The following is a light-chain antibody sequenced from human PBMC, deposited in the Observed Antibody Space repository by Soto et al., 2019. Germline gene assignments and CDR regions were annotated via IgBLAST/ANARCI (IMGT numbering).Light chain of an antibody. V-gene: IGLV2-14*01. CDR1: TSDVGGHNF. CDR2: EVD. CDR3: SSYTRSSIWV. Sequence: QSALTQPASVSGSPGESITISCSGTTSDVGGHNFVSWFQQHPGKAPKMVIYEVDQRPSGVSIRFSGSKSGNTASPTISGLQTEDEADYYCSSYTRSSIWVFGGGTKLTVL. J-gene: IGLJ3*02.